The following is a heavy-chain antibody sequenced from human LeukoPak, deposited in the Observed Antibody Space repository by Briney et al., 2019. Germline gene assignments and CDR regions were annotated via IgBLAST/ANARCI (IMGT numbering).Heavy chain of an antibody. J-gene: IGHJ4*02. Sequence: PGGSLRLSCAASGFTFRSYWMSWVRQAPGKGLGWVSAISGSGGSTYYADSVKGRFTISTDNSKNTLYLQMNSLRAEDTAVYYCAKGLSAIDYWGQGTLVTVSS. CDR2: ISGSGGST. D-gene: IGHD3-16*01. CDR3: AKGLSAIDY. V-gene: IGHV3-23*01. CDR1: GFTFRSYW.